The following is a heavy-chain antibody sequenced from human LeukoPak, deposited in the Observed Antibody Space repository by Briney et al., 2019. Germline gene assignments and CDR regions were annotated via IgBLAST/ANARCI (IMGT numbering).Heavy chain of an antibody. J-gene: IGHJ6*03. D-gene: IGHD2-15*01. CDR1: GFTFSSYA. CDR2: ISGSGGSA. V-gene: IGHV3-23*01. Sequence: GGSLRLSCAASGFTFSSYAMSWVRQAPGKGLEWVSAISGSGGSAYYADSVKGRFTISRDNSKNTLYLQMNSLRAEDTAVYYCATGAYCSGGSCYPKRDYYYYYMDVWGKGTTVTVSS. CDR3: ATGAYCSGGSCYPKRDYYYYYMDV.